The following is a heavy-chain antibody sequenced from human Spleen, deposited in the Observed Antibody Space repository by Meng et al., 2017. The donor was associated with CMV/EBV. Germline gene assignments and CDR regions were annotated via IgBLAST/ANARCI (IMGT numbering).Heavy chain of an antibody. CDR1: GYTFVDRY. V-gene: IGHV1-46*01. CDR2: INPSGGST. D-gene: IGHD3-3*01. J-gene: IGHJ5*02. CDR3: ARDEAGITIFGVAKSYNWLDP. Sequence: ASVKVSCKASGYTFVDRYMHWVRQAPGQGLEWMGIINPSGGSTIYAQKFQGRLTMTRDTSTSTVYMELSSLRSEDTAVYYCARDEAGITIFGVAKSYNWLDPWGQGTLVTVSS.